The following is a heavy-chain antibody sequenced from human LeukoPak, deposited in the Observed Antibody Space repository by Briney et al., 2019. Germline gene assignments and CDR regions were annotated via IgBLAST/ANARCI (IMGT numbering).Heavy chain of an antibody. Sequence: GASVKVSCKASGYTFTSYGISWVRQAPGQGLEWMGWISAYNGNTNYAQKLQGRVTMTTDTSTSTAYMELRSLRSDDTAVYYCARDYLDTAMVKFDYWGQGTLVTVSS. CDR2: ISAYNGNT. V-gene: IGHV1-18*04. CDR3: ARDYLDTAMVKFDY. CDR1: GYTFTSYG. D-gene: IGHD5-18*01. J-gene: IGHJ4*02.